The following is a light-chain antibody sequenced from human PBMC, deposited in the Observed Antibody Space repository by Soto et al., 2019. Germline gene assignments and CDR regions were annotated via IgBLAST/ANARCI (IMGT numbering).Light chain of an antibody. CDR3: QQYDNWPPIS. Sequence: EIVLTQSPATLSFSPGQRATLSCMASQSVSSYLAWYQQKPGQSPRLLIYGASTRAAGIPGGFRGSRSGTKFTLTISCLLSEDFAVYYCQQYDNWPPISFGQRTRPAIK. CDR2: GAS. CDR1: QSVSSY. V-gene: IGKV3-15*01. J-gene: IGKJ5*01.